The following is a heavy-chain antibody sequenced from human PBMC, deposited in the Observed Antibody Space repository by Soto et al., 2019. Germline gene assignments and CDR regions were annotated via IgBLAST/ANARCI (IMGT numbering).Heavy chain of an antibody. V-gene: IGHV4-39*01. CDR1: GGSISSSSYY. D-gene: IGHD3-16*02. J-gene: IGHJ5*02. Sequence: SETLSLTCTVSGGSISSSSYYWGWIRQPPGKGLEWIGSIYYSGSTYYNPSLKSRVTISVDTSKNQFSLKLSSVTAADTAVYYCARQFYDYVWGSYRYYDWFDPWGKGPLVTVSS. CDR2: IYYSGST. CDR3: ARQFYDYVWGSYRYYDWFDP.